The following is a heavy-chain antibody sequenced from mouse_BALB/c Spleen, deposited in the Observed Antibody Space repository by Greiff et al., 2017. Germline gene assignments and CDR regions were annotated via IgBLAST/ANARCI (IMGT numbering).Heavy chain of an antibody. Sequence: VKLQESGPGLVAPSQSLSITCTVSGFSLTDDGVSWIRQPPGKGLEWLGVIWGGGSTYYNSALKSRLSISKDNSKSQVFLKMNSLQTDDTAMYYCAKQLRRNYYAMDYWGQGTSVTVSS. D-gene: IGHD2-4*01. CDR1: GFSLTDDG. J-gene: IGHJ4*01. CDR3: AKQLRRNYYAMDY. V-gene: IGHV2-6-5*01. CDR2: IWGGGST.